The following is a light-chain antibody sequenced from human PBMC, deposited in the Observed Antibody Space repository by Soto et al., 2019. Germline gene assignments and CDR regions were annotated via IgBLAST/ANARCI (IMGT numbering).Light chain of an antibody. Sequence: QSVLTQPASVSGSPGQSITISCTGTSSDIGDSNYVSWYQQHPGKAPKLAIYDVSNRPSGVSNRFSGSKSANTASLTISGLQAEDAADYYCSSFRSSSSSYVFGTGTKLTVL. V-gene: IGLV2-14*03. CDR3: SSFRSSSSSYV. CDR2: DVS. CDR1: SSDIGDSNY. J-gene: IGLJ1*01.